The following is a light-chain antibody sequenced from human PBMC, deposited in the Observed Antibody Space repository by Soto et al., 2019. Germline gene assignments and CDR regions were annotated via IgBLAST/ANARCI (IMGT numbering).Light chain of an antibody. CDR2: EVS. CDR3: SSYAGSNNLV. Sequence: QSALTQPPSASGSPGQSVTISCTGTSSDVGYYNYVSWYQQHPGKAPKLMIYEVSKRPSGVPDRFSGSRSGNTASLTVSGLQAEDEADYYCSSYAGSNNLVFGGGTKLTVL. CDR1: SSDVGYYNY. J-gene: IGLJ3*02. V-gene: IGLV2-8*01.